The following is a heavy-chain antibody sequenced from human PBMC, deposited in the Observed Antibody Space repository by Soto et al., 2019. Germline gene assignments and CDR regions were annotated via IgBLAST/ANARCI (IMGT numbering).Heavy chain of an antibody. CDR1: GFVFSGYT. CDR3: AKARTLGYYYKDV. Sequence: PGGSLRLSCAASGFVFSGYTMSWVRQAPGKGLEWVSNIGSGGSDTYYADSVKGRFTISRDNSKSTLYLQMNSLRAEDMAVYYCAKARTLGYYYKDVWGKGTTVTVSS. J-gene: IGHJ6*03. D-gene: IGHD3-16*01. CDR2: IGSGGSDT. V-gene: IGHV3-23*01.